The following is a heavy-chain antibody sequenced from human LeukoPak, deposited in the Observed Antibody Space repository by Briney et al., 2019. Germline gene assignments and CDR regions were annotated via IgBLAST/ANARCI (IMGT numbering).Heavy chain of an antibody. CDR1: GFTFSSYA. Sequence: GGSLRLSCAASGFTFSSYAMSWVRQAPGKGLEWVSAISGSGGSTYYADSVKGRFTISRDNSKNTLYLQMNSLRAEDTAVYYCAKKGSIVGATTNDYWGQGTLVTVPS. CDR2: ISGSGGST. V-gene: IGHV3-23*01. D-gene: IGHD1-26*01. CDR3: AKKGSIVGATTNDY. J-gene: IGHJ4*02.